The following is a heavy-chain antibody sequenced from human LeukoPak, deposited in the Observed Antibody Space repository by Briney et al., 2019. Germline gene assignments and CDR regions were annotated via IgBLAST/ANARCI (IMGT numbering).Heavy chain of an antibody. D-gene: IGHD3-3*01. Sequence: PSETLSLTCIVSDDSITDYYWSWIRQPPGKGLEWVGYIFHKGYTNYNPSLKSRVTISMDTSKKQFSLTLKSVTAADTAVYYRASTPLSDLDVWGQGTTVIVTS. CDR2: IFHKGYT. V-gene: IGHV4-59*01. CDR3: ASTPLSDLDV. J-gene: IGHJ6*02. CDR1: DDSITDYY.